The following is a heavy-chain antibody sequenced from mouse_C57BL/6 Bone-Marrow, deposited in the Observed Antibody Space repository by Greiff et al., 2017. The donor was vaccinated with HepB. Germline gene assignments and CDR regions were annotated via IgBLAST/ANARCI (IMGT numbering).Heavy chain of an antibody. D-gene: IGHD2-1*01. J-gene: IGHJ2*01. V-gene: IGHV6-6*01. CDR3: TRDGNRYYFDY. CDR1: GFTFSDAW. CDR2: IRNKANNHAT. Sequence: EVMLVESGGGLVQPGGSMKLSCAASGFTFSDAWMDWVRQSPEKGLEWVAEIRNKANNHATYYAESVKGRFTISRDDSKSSVYLQMNSLRAEDTGIYYCTRDGNRYYFDYWGQGTTLTVSS.